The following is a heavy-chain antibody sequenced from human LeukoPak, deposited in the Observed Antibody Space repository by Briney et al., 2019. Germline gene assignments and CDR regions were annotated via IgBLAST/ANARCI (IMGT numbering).Heavy chain of an antibody. CDR3: ARRRSGYVFDY. Sequence: SETLSLTCTVSGYSISSGYYWGWIRQPPGKGLEWIGSIYHSGSTYYNPSLKSRVTISVDTSKNQFSLKLSSVTAADTAVYYCARRRSGYVFDYWGQGTLVTVSS. V-gene: IGHV4-38-2*02. CDR2: IYHSGST. CDR1: GYSISSGYY. J-gene: IGHJ4*02. D-gene: IGHD3-22*01.